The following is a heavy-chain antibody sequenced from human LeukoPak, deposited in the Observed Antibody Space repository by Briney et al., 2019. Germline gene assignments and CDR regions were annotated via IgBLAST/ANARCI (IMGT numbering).Heavy chain of an antibody. CDR3: ARRGILTGYYKGGDY. Sequence: GGSLRLSCAASGFTFSSYWMSWVRQAPGKGLEWVANIKQDGSEKYYVDSVKGRFTISRDNAKNSLYLQVNSLRAEDTAVYYCARRGILTGYYKGGDYWGQGTLVTVSS. J-gene: IGHJ4*02. D-gene: IGHD3-9*01. CDR1: GFTFSSYW. V-gene: IGHV3-7*01. CDR2: IKQDGSEK.